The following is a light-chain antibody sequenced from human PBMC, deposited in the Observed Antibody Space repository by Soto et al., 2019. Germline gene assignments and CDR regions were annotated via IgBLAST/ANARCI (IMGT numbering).Light chain of an antibody. CDR3: SSYTSSTTLFYV. Sequence: ALTQPASVSGSPGQSITISCTGTSSDVGGYDYVSWYQQHPGKAPKLMISEVSNRPSGVSNRFSGSKSGNTASLTISGLQAEDEADYYCSSYTSSTTLFYVFGTGTKVTVL. CDR2: EVS. CDR1: SSDVGGYDY. J-gene: IGLJ1*01. V-gene: IGLV2-14*01.